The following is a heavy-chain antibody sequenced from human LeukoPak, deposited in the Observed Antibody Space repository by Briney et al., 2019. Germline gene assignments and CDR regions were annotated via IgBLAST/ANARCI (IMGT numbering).Heavy chain of an antibody. CDR1: GFTFSSYW. D-gene: IGHD3-9*01. V-gene: IGHV3-7*01. CDR2: IKEDGSEK. Sequence: PGGSLRLSCAASGFTFSSYWMTWVRQAPGKGLEWVANIKEDGSEKNYVDSVKGRFTISRDNAKNSLYLQMNSLRAEDTAFYYCARVRYSDYWGQGTLVTVSS. J-gene: IGHJ4*02. CDR3: ARVRYSDY.